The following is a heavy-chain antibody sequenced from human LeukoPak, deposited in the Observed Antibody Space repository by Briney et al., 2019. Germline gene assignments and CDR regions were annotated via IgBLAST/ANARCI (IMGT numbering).Heavy chain of an antibody. D-gene: IGHD5-12*01. CDR3: AKGSVATMVTDYYYYMDV. Sequence: PGGSLRLSCAASGFTFSSYAMSWVRQAPGKGLEWVSAISGSGGSTHYADSVKGRFTISRDNSKNTLYLQMNSLRAEDTAVYYCAKGSVATMVTDYYYYMDVWGKGTTVTVSS. J-gene: IGHJ6*03. CDR1: GFTFSSYA. V-gene: IGHV3-23*01. CDR2: ISGSGGST.